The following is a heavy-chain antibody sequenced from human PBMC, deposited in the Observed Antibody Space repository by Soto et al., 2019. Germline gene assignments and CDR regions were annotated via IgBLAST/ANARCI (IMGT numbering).Heavy chain of an antibody. D-gene: IGHD2-2*01. CDR3: AREPGY. CDR2: MYHSGST. J-gene: IGHJ4*02. V-gene: IGHV4-30-2*01. Sequence: PSETLSLTCAVSGGSISSGGYSWSWIRQPPGKGLEWIGYMYHSGSTYYNPSLKSRVTISIDRSKNQFSLKLSSVTAADTAVYYCAREPGYRGKGILGAVSS. CDR1: GGSISSGGYS.